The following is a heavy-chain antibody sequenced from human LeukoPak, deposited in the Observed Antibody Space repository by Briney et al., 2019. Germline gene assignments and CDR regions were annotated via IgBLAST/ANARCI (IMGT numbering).Heavy chain of an antibody. CDR1: GYTFTSYY. CDR3: ATDFGGWDFDY. D-gene: IGHD6-19*01. J-gene: IGHJ4*02. Sequence: ASVKVSCKASGYTFTSYYMHWVRQAPGQGLEWMGIINPSGGSTSYAQKFQGRVTMTEDTSTDTTYMELSSLRSEDTAVYYCATDFGGWDFDYWGQGTLVTVSS. V-gene: IGHV1-46*01. CDR2: INPSGGST.